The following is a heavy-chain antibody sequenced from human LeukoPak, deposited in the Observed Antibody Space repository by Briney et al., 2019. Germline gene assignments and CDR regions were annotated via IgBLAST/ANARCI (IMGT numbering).Heavy chain of an antibody. D-gene: IGHD3-22*01. CDR2: ISGSGGST. Sequence: GGSLRLSCAASGFTFSSYAMSWVRQAPGKGLEWVSAISGSGGSTYYADSVKGRFTISRDNSKNTLYLQMNSLRAEDTAVYYCANHRTTYYYDSSGYRPFDYWGQGTLVTVSS. CDR3: ANHRTTYYYDSSGYRPFDY. V-gene: IGHV3-23*01. J-gene: IGHJ4*02. CDR1: GFTFSSYA.